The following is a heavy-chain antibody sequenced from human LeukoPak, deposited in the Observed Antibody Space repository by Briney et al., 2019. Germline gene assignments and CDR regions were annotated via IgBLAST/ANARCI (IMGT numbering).Heavy chain of an antibody. CDR1: GFTFSTSG. CDR3: ASPLGDSVFY. V-gene: IGHV3-48*04. CDR2: ISSSSDTI. Sequence: GGSLRLSCTGSGFTFSTSGMNWVRQAPGGGLDWISYISSSSDTIVYADSVKGRFTSSRDNAKNSLYLQMNSLRVEDTAVYYCASPLGDSVFYWGQGTLVTVSS. J-gene: IGHJ4*02. D-gene: IGHD4-17*01.